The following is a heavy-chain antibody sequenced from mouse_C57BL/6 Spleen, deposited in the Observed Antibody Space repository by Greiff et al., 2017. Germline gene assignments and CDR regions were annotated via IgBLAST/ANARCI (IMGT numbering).Heavy chain of an antibody. J-gene: IGHJ3*01. D-gene: IGHD1-1*01. Sequence: ESGPGLVKPSQSLSLTCSVTGYSITSGYYWNWIRQFPGNKLEWMGYISYDGSNNYNPSLKNRISITRDTSKNQFFLKLNSVTTEDTATYYCARGPYYGSSYGWFAYWGQGTLVTVSA. CDR3: ARGPYYGSSYGWFAY. V-gene: IGHV3-6*01. CDR2: ISYDGSN. CDR1: GYSITSGYY.